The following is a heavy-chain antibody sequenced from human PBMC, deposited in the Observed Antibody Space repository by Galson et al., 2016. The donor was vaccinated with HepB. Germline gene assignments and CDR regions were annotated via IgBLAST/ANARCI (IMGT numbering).Heavy chain of an antibody. J-gene: IGHJ4*02. CDR2: IYSGDNT. V-gene: IGHV3-66*01. D-gene: IGHD2-2*01. CDR3: ARETVCSTTDCWGYFDS. CDR1: GISVGINY. Sequence: SLRLSCAVSGISVGINYMTWVRQVPGKGLEWVSVIYSGDNTYYADSVEGRFTISRDNAENSLYLQMNSLRAEDTAVYYCARETVCSTTDCWGYFDSWGQGTLVTVSS.